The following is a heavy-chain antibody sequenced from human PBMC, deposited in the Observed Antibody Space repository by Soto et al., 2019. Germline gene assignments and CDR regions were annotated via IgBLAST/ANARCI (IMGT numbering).Heavy chain of an antibody. V-gene: IGHV6-1*01. CDR2: TYYRSKWYN. D-gene: IGHD3-16*02. J-gene: IGHJ4*02. CDR1: GDSVSTNSAA. CDR3: ARDLKLSSVSRIGYLDY. Sequence: SQTLSLTCAISGDSVSTNSAAWNWIRQSPSRGLEWLGRTYYRSKWYNDYAISVRSRISINPDTSKNQFSLQLNSVTPEDTAVYYCARDLKLSSVSRIGYLDYWGQGTLVTVSS.